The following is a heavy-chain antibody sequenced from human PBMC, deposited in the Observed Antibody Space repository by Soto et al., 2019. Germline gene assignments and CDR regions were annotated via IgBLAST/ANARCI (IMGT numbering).Heavy chain of an antibody. CDR3: ASDMSTT. D-gene: IGHD2-2*01. V-gene: IGHV1-8*01. CDR1: GYTFTSHD. Sequence: QVQLVQSGAEVKKPGASVKVSCKASGYTFTSHDINWMRQATGQGLEWMGWMNPNSGHTNYAQKFQGRLTMTRDTSISTAYMELTSLRSEDTAIYYCASDMSTTWGQGTLVIVSS. J-gene: IGHJ5*02. CDR2: MNPNSGHT.